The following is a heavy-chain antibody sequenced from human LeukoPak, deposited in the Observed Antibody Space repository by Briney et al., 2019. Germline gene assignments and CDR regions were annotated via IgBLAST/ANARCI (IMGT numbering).Heavy chain of an antibody. V-gene: IGHV3-48*01. Sequence: PGGSLRLSCAASGFTFDDYAMHWARQAPGKGLEWVSYISSSSGTIYYADSVKGRFTISRDNAKNSLYLQMNSLRPEDTAVYYCARISDTVTTPFDYWGQGTLVTVSS. CDR2: ISSSSGTI. D-gene: IGHD4-17*01. CDR3: ARISDTVTTPFDY. CDR1: GFTFDDYA. J-gene: IGHJ4*02.